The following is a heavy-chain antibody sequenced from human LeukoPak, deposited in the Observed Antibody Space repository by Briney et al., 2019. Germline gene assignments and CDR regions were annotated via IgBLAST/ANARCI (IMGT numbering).Heavy chain of an antibody. D-gene: IGHD3-22*01. J-gene: IGHJ4*02. CDR1: GGTFSSYA. CDR3: ARRSDPDYYDSSGYYDY. V-gene: IGHV1-69*05. Sequence: ASVKASCKASGGTFSSYAISWVRQAPGQGLEWMGGIIPIFGTANYAQKFQGRVTITTDESTSTAYMELSSLRSEDTAVYYCARRSDPDYYDSSGYYDYWGQGTLVTVSS. CDR2: IIPIFGTA.